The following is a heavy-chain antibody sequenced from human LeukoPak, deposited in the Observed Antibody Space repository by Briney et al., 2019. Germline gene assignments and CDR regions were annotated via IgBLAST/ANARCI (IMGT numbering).Heavy chain of an antibody. CDR3: ARDNSVEDTAWWFDP. CDR2: INPCGGST. D-gene: IGHD4-23*01. CDR1: GYTFTSYY. V-gene: IGHV1-46*01. J-gene: IGHJ5*02. Sequence: ASVKVSCKASGYTFTSYYMHWVRQAPGPGLEWMGIINPCGGSTSYAQKFQGRVTMTRDMSTSTDYMELSSLRSEDTAVYYCARDNSVEDTAWWFDPWGQGTLVTVSS.